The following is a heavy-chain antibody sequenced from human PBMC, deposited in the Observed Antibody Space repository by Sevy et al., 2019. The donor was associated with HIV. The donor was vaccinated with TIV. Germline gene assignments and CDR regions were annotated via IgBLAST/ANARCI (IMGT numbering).Heavy chain of an antibody. D-gene: IGHD3-16*02. CDR1: GFTFSSYS. V-gene: IGHV3-48*02. CDR3: ARDHFYDYVWGSYRPDAFDI. CDR2: ISSSSSTI. J-gene: IGHJ3*02. Sequence: GGSLRLSCAASGFTFSSYSMNWVRQAPGKGLEWVSYISSSSSTIYYADSVKGRFTISRDNAKNSLYLQMNSLRDEDTAVYYCARDHFYDYVWGSYRPDAFDIWGQETMVTVSS.